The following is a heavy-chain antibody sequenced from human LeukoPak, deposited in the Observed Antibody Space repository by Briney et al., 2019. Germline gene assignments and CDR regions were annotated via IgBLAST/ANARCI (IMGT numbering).Heavy chain of an antibody. V-gene: IGHV1-2*02. CDR3: ARLNGYYYYMDV. D-gene: IGHD2-8*01. J-gene: IGHJ6*03. CDR2: INPNSGGT. CDR1: GYSFNGYY. Sequence: GASVKVSCKASGYSFNGYYMHWVRQAPGQGLEKLGWINPNSGGTNYVQKFQGRVTMTRDTSISTAYMELSRLKSDDTAVYYCARLNGYYYYMDVWGKGTTVTVSS.